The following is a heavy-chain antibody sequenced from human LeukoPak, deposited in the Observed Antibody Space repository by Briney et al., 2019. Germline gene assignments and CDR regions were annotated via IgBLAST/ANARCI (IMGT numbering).Heavy chain of an antibody. CDR2: ISSSSSYI. J-gene: IGHJ4*02. CDR3: AKSHDMVVIPTTIPGVDY. CDR1: GFTFADYS. Sequence: GGSLRLSCAASGFTFADYSMNWVRQAPGKGLEWVSSISSSSSYIFYADSVKGRFTISRDNAKNSLYLEMNSLTAEDTAIYYCAKSHDMVVIPTTIPGVDYWGQGTLVTVSS. D-gene: IGHD2-2*02. V-gene: IGHV3-21*06.